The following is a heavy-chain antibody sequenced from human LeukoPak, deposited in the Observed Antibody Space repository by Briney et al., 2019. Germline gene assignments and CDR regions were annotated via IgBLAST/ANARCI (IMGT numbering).Heavy chain of an antibody. CDR2: TYYRSKWFN. CDR1: GDSVSNNFAA. CDR3: ARESGDYVKFDY. V-gene: IGHV6-1*01. J-gene: IGHJ4*02. D-gene: IGHD3-16*01. Sequence: SQTLSLTCAISGDSVSNNFAAWNWLRQSPSGGLEWLGRTYYRSKWFNEYSTSVESRITINPDTSKNQFSLQLSFVTPEDTAVYYCARESGDYVKFDYWGQGTLVTVSS.